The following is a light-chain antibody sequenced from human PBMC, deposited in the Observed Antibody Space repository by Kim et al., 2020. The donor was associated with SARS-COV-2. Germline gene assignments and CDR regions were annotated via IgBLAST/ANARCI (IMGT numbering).Light chain of an antibody. CDR1: NIGSKS. Sequence: SYELTQPPSVSVAPGKTARITCGGNNIGSKSVHWYQQKPGQAPVLVIYYDSDRPSGIPERFSGSNSGNTATLTISRVEAGDEADYYYQVWDSSSDYVFGT. J-gene: IGLJ1*01. V-gene: IGLV3-21*04. CDR3: QVWDSSSDYV. CDR2: YDS.